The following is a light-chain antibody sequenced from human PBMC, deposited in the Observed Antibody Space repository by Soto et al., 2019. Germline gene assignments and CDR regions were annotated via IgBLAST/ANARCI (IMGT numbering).Light chain of an antibody. CDR3: QQSSRTPWT. CDR1: QSITKY. V-gene: IGKV1-39*01. J-gene: IGKJ1*01. CDR2: AAS. Sequence: DIPMTQSPSSLSASVGDRVTITCRASQSITKYLSWYQQKPGKGPNLLIYAASSLHSGVPSRFSGGGSGTDFTLTISNLQPEDFATYYCQQSSRTPWTFGQGTKVEIK.